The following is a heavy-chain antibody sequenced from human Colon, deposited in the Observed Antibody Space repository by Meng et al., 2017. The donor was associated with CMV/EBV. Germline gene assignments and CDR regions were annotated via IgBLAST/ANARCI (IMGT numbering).Heavy chain of an antibody. D-gene: IGHD2-2*01. CDR2: ISSSSTHT. Sequence: GESLKISCAASGFTFSTYSMNWVRQAPGKGLEWVSSISSSSTHTHYADSLKGRFTISRDNAKNSLYLQMNILGVEDTAVYYCARDLGYCSATSCSIWKFDYWGQGTLVTVSS. CDR1: GFTFSTYS. CDR3: ARDLGYCSATSCSIWKFDY. V-gene: IGHV3-21*01. J-gene: IGHJ4*02.